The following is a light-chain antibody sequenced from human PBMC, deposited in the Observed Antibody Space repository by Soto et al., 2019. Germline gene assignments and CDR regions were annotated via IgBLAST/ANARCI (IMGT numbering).Light chain of an antibody. Sequence: DIQMTQSPPSLSASVGDRVTITCRASQGIGNSLAWYQQKPGTVPKLLIYSASTLQSGVPYRFSGSGPGTDFTITISSLQPEDVAAYYCQKYNTVPATFGQGTRLEIK. J-gene: IGKJ5*01. CDR3: QKYNTVPAT. V-gene: IGKV1-27*01. CDR2: SAS. CDR1: QGIGNS.